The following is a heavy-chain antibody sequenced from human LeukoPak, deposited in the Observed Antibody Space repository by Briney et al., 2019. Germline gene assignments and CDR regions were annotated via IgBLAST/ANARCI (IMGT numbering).Heavy chain of an antibody. CDR1: GGSISSYY. CDR2: IYYSGST. V-gene: IGHV4-59*01. J-gene: IGHJ3*02. Sequence: PSETLSLTCTVSGGSISSYYWSWIRQPPGKGLEWIGYIYYSGSTNYNPSLKSRVTISVDTSKNQFSLKLSSVTAADTAVYYCARDRRYCSGGSCYWHKPAFDIWGRGTMVTVSS. D-gene: IGHD2-15*01. CDR3: ARDRRYCSGGSCYWHKPAFDI.